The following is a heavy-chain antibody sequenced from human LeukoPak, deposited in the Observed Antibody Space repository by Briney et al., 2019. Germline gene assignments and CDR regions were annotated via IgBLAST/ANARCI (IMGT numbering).Heavy chain of an antibody. CDR2: IKPDGSEK. Sequence: GGSLRLSCAAPGFTFNRYWMNWVRQAPGKGLEWVANIKPDGSEKHYVDSVKGRFTISRDNPKNSLYLQMNSLRAEDTAVYYCAGDLGWLQFDNWGQGTLVTVSS. CDR3: AGDLGWLQFDN. CDR1: GFTFNRYW. D-gene: IGHD5-24*01. V-gene: IGHV3-7*05. J-gene: IGHJ5*02.